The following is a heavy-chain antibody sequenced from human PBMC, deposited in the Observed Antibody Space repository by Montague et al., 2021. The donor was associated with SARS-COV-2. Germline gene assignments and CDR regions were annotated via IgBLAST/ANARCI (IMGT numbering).Heavy chain of an antibody. CDR2: VYTAVRT. D-gene: IGHD6-13*01. CDR1: GASITDYY. Sequence: SETLSLTCNVSGASITDYYWNWLRQSPGKRLEWIGYVYTAVRTSYNPSLKGRVTISLDTSKNQISLNLTSMTAADAAVYFCARRAAGVLFYFDYWGLGTLVSVSA. J-gene: IGHJ4*02. CDR3: ARRAAGVLFYFDY. V-gene: IGHV4-59*01.